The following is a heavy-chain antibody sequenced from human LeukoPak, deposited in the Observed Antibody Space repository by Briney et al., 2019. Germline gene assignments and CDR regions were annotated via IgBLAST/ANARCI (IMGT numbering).Heavy chain of an antibody. CDR3: ARSGLTGMRQYARKNDYYYGMEF. V-gene: IGHV4-30-2*01. D-gene: IGHD1-1*01. J-gene: IGHJ6*02. Sequence: PSETLSLTCAVSGGSINSGGYSWSWIRQPPGKGLQWIGYISHSGSAHYIPSLKSRVTISVDRSKNQISLKLSSVTAADTAIYYCARSGLTGMRQYARKNDYYYGMEFWGQGATVIVSS. CDR2: ISHSGSA. CDR1: GGSINSGGYS.